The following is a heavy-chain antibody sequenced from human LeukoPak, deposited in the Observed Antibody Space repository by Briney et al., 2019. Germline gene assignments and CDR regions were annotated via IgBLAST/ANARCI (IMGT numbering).Heavy chain of an antibody. D-gene: IGHD5-24*01. CDR3: TRVGYIDEGIDY. Sequence: PGGSLRLSCAASRFTLSTYWMSWVRQAPGKGLEWVAHIKQDGSQEYYVDSVKGRFTISRDNAKNSLYLQMNSLRAEDTAIYYCTRVGYIDEGIDYWGQGTLVTVSS. CDR1: RFTLSTYW. J-gene: IGHJ4*02. V-gene: IGHV3-7*04. CDR2: IKQDGSQE.